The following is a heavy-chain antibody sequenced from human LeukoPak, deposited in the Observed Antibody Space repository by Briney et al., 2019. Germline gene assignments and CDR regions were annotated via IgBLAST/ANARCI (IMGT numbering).Heavy chain of an antibody. V-gene: IGHV3-74*01. CDR2: ITRDGSST. CDR1: GFTFSSSW. D-gene: IGHD3-16*01. Sequence: GGSLRLSCAASGFTFSSSWMHWVRQAPGKGLVWVSRITRDGSSTTYADSVKGRLTTSRDNAKNTLYLQMDSLRDDDTAVYYWARDPGYESWSPFWGGMDVWGNGTTVIVSS. J-gene: IGHJ6*04. CDR3: ARDPGYESWSPFWGGMDV.